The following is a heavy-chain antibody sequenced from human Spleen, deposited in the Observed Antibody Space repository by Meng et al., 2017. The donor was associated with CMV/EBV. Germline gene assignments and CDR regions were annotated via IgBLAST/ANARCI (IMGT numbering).Heavy chain of an antibody. CDR1: GGSFSGYY. D-gene: IGHD4-23*01. V-gene: IGHV4-34*01. CDR3: ARLGYGGKPPLTYYYYGMDV. CDR2: INHSGST. Sequence: GSLRLSCAVYGGSFSGYYWSWIRQPPGKGLEWIGEINHSGSTNYNPSLKSRVTISVDTSKNQFSLKLSSVTAADTAVYYCARLGYGGKPPLTYYYYGMDVWGQGTTVTVSS. J-gene: IGHJ6*02.